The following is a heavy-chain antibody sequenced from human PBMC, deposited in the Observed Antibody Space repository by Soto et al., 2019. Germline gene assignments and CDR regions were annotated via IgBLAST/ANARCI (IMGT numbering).Heavy chain of an antibody. CDR3: ARHLSGQLSLLADNWFDP. Sequence: ESLKISCKGSGYTFSSYWIGWVRQMPGKGLEWMGIIYPGDSDTRYSPSFQGQVTTSADKSISTAYLQWSSLKASDTAMYYCARHLSGQLSLLADNWFDPWGQGTLVTVSS. CDR1: GYTFSSYW. D-gene: IGHD1-1*01. CDR2: IYPGDSDT. J-gene: IGHJ5*02. V-gene: IGHV5-51*01.